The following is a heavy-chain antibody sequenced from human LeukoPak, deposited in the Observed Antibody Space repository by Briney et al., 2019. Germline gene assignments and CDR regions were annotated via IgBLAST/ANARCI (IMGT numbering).Heavy chain of an antibody. D-gene: IGHD3-22*01. V-gene: IGHV3-33*06. CDR1: GFSFSSYD. CDR2: IWFDGSAK. J-gene: IGHJ4*02. CDR3: AKGSASSGYYSTFDY. Sequence: GKSLRLSCAASGFSFSSYDMHWVRQAPGKGLEWVAIIWFDGSAKYYGDSVKGRFTISRDNSKNTLYVQMKSLRAEDTAVYYCAKGSASSGYYSTFDYWGQGTLVTVSS.